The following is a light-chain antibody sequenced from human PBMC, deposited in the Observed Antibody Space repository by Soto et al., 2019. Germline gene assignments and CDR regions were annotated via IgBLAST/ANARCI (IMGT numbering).Light chain of an antibody. CDR2: EVS. V-gene: IGLV2-14*01. J-gene: IGLJ3*02. Sequence: QSALTQPASVSGSPGQSITISCTGTSSDVGGYNYVSWFQQHSGKAPKLMIYEVSRRPSGVSDRFTGSKSGNTASLTISGLQADDEADYLCNSHERSNIRVFGGGTQLTVL. CDR1: SSDVGGYNY. CDR3: NSHERSNIRV.